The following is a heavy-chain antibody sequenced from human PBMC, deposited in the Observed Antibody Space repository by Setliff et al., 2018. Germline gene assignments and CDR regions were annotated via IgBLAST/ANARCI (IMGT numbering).Heavy chain of an antibody. CDR2: VYSGGTT. D-gene: IGHD3-22*01. J-gene: IGHJ6*03. CDR1: AFPVSSNY. V-gene: IGHV3-66*02. CDR3: ARIVVDYYYYYMDV. Sequence: GGSLRLSCAASAFPVSSNYMTWVRQAPGKGLEFVSVVYSGGTTYSADSVRGRFTISRDNSKNTLNLQMDSLRAEDTGVYYCARIVVDYYYYYMDVWGKGTTVTVSS.